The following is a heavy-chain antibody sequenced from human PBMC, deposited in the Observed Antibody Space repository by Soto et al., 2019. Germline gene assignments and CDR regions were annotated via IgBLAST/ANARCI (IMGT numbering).Heavy chain of an antibody. Sequence: ASVKVSCKASGYTFTSYYMHWVRQAPGQGLEWMGIINPSGGSTSYAQKFQGRVTMTRDTSTSTVYMELSSLRSEDTAVYYCARGLIYGSGSYYNVGGEYYFDYWGQGTLVTVSS. D-gene: IGHD3-10*01. CDR1: GYTFTSYY. J-gene: IGHJ4*02. CDR2: INPSGGST. CDR3: ARGLIYGSGSYYNVGGEYYFDY. V-gene: IGHV1-46*03.